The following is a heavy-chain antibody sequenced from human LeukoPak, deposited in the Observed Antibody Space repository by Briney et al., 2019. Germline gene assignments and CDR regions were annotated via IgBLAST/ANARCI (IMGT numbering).Heavy chain of an antibody. CDR3: ATVWVGYCTSTSCLYFDY. Sequence: AASVKVSCKASGGTFSSLTINWVRQAPGQGLEWMGGIIPIFGRANYAQKFQGRVTMTEDTSTDTAYMELSSLRSEDTAVYYCATVWVGYCTSTSCLYFDYWGQGTLVTVSS. V-gene: IGHV1-69*06. CDR1: GGTFSSLT. J-gene: IGHJ4*02. CDR2: IIPIFGRA. D-gene: IGHD2-2*01.